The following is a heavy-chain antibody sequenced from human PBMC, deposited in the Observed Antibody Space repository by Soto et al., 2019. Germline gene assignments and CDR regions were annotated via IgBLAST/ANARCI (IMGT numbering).Heavy chain of an antibody. CDR2: ISYSGST. Sequence: SETLSLTCTVSSDSISRYYWSWIRQPPGKRLEWIGYISYSGSTDYNPSLKSRVTISGDTSKNQFSLKVSSVTAADTAVYYCARGTSWQLPFDYCGQAPLVTVSS. V-gene: IGHV4-59*01. CDR1: SDSISRYY. J-gene: IGHJ4*02. D-gene: IGHD6-13*01. CDR3: ARGTSWQLPFDY.